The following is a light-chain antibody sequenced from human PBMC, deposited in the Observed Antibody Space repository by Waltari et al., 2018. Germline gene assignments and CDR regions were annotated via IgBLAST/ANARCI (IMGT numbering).Light chain of an antibody. CDR2: DAS. V-gene: IGKV3-20*01. CDR3: QQYGRSPWT. CDR1: QSVSSNY. J-gene: IGKJ1*01. Sequence: FVLTQSPGTLSLSPGERVTLSCRASQSVSSNYLAWYQQKPGQAPRLLIYDASNRATGIADRSSGSGSGTDFTLTISRLGPEDVAVYYCQQYGRSPWTFGQGTKVEIK.